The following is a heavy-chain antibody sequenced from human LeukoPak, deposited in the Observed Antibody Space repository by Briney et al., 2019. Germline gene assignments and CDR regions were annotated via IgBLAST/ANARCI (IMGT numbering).Heavy chain of an antibody. CDR1: GFTFSSYT. CDR3: ARGAVRYFDWLSN. CDR2: ISSSSSYI. J-gene: IGHJ4*02. D-gene: IGHD3-9*01. Sequence: GGSLRLSCAASGFTFSSYTMKWVRQAPGKGLEWLSSISSSSSYIYYADSVKGRFTISRDNSKNTLYLQMNSLRAEDTAVYYCARGAVRYFDWLSNWGQGTLVTVSS. V-gene: IGHV3-21*01.